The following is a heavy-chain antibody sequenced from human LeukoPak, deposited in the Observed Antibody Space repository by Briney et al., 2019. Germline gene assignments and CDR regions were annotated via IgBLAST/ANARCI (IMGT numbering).Heavy chain of an antibody. CDR2: IIPIFDIA. J-gene: IGHJ6*02. V-gene: IGHV1-69*10. CDR1: GGTFSRYA. D-gene: IGHD1-26*01. Sequence: ASVKVSCKASGGTFSRYAISWVRQAPGQGLEWMGGIIPIFDIANSAQKFQGRVTMTSDTSTSTVYMELSSLRSEDTAVYFCARDGGSFSYNMDVWGQGTTVTVSS. CDR3: ARDGGSFSYNMDV.